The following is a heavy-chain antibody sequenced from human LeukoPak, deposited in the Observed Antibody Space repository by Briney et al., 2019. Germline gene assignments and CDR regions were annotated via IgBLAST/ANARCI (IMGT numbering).Heavy chain of an antibody. J-gene: IGHJ6*03. V-gene: IGHV3-74*01. CDR3: ARAQGAPYPYYMDV. Sequence: GSLRLSCAASGFTFNSFLMHWVREAPGKGLMWVSYVSRDGVATQYADSVKGRFTISRDNAKNTLYLHINSLRADDTAIYYCARAQGAPYPYYMDVWGKGTTVIVS. CDR2: VSRDGVAT. D-gene: IGHD3-16*01. CDR1: GFTFNSFL.